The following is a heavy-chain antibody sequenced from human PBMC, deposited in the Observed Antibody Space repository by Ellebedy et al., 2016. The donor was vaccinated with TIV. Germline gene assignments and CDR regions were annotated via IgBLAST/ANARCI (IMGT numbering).Heavy chain of an antibody. CDR2: INPNSGGT. D-gene: IGHD3-10*01. J-gene: IGHJ5*02. CDR3: ARSTMVRGVIITRWFDP. CDR1: GYTFTGYY. Sequence: ASVKVSXKASGYTFTGYYMHWVRQAPGQGLEWMGWINPNSGGTNYAQKFQGRVTMTRDTSISTAYMELSRLRSDDTAVYYCARSTMVRGVIITRWFDPWGQGTLVTVSS. V-gene: IGHV1-2*02.